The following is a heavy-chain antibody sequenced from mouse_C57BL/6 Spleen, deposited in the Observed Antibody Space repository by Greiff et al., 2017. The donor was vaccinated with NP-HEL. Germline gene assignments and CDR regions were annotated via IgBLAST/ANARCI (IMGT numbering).Heavy chain of an antibody. CDR3: ARRGYYGSSYAWFAY. CDR2: IDPSDSYT. J-gene: IGHJ3*01. D-gene: IGHD1-1*01. Sequence: VQLQQSGAELVKPGASVKLSCKASGYTFTSYWMQWVKQRPGQGLEWIGEIDPSDSYTNYNQKFKGKATLTVDTSSSTAYMQLSSLTSEDSAVYYCARRGYYGSSYAWFAYWGQGTLVTVSA. CDR1: GYTFTSYW. V-gene: IGHV1-50*01.